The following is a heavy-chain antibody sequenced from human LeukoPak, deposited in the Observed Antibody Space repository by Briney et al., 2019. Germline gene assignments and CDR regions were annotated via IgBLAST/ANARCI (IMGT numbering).Heavy chain of an antibody. Sequence: PSETLSLTCAVYGGSFSGYYWSWIRQPPGKGLEWIGEINHSGSTNYNPSLKSRVTMSVDTSKNQFSLKLSSVTTADTAVYYCARDMDYDSSGIDYWGQGTLVTVSS. V-gene: IGHV4-34*01. J-gene: IGHJ4*02. CDR1: GGSFSGYY. D-gene: IGHD3-22*01. CDR2: INHSGST. CDR3: ARDMDYDSSGIDY.